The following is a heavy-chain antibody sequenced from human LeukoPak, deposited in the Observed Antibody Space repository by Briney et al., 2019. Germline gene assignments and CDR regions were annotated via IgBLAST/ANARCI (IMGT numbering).Heavy chain of an antibody. D-gene: IGHD4-17*01. CDR3: ARGVKRPVTTGYYNYGMDV. J-gene: IGHJ6*02. V-gene: IGHV4-34*01. CDR2: INHSGST. CDR1: GGSFSGYY. Sequence: SETLSLTCAVYGGSFSGYYWSWIRRPPGKGLEWIGEINHSGSTNYNPSLKSRVTISVDTSKNQFSLKLSSVTAADTAVYYCARGVKRPVTTGYYNYGMDVWGQGTTVTVSS.